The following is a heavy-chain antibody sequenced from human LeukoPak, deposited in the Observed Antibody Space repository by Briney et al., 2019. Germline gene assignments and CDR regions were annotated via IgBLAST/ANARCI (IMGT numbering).Heavy chain of an antibody. CDR2: ISSSGSII. CDR3: AGTLSPDYYYMDV. Sequence: GGSLRLSCAASGFRFSSYEMNWVRQAPGKGLEWVSHISSSGSIIFYADSVKGRFTISRDNAKNSLYLQMNSLRAEDTSVYYCAGTLSPDYYYMDVWGKGTTVTVSS. J-gene: IGHJ6*03. CDR1: GFRFSSYE. V-gene: IGHV3-48*03.